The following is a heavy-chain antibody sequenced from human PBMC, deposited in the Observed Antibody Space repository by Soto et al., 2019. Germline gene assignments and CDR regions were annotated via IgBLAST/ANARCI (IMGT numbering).Heavy chain of an antibody. CDR1: GFTFSSYA. J-gene: IGHJ6*02. CDR2: ISYDGSNK. CDR3: ARDNLADIVATIGYYYYGMDV. D-gene: IGHD5-12*01. Sequence: TGGSLRLSCAASGFTFSSYAMHWVRQAPGKWLEWVAVISYDGSNKYYADSVKGRFTISRDNSKNTLYLQMNSLRAEDTAVYYCARDNLADIVATIGYYYYGMDVWGPGXTVTVSS. V-gene: IGHV3-30-3*01.